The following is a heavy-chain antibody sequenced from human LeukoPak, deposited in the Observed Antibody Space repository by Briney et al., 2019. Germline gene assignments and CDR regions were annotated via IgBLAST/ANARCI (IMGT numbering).Heavy chain of an antibody. Sequence: GASVKVSCKASGYTFTRHYIHWVRQAPGQGLEWMGWISAYNGNTNYAQKLQGRVTMTTDTSTSTAYMELRSLRSDDTAVYYCARDRGVTIFGVVTPNWFDPWGQGTLVTVSS. D-gene: IGHD3-3*01. CDR3: ARDRGVTIFGVVTPNWFDP. CDR1: GYTFTRHY. CDR2: ISAYNGNT. J-gene: IGHJ5*02. V-gene: IGHV1-18*04.